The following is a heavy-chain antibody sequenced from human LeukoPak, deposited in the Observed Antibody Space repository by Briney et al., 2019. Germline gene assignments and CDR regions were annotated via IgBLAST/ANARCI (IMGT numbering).Heavy chain of an antibody. CDR3: ARDSQYDILTGYLFRRSYYFDY. CDR2: INPNSGGT. D-gene: IGHD3-9*01. J-gene: IGHJ4*02. CDR1: GYTFTGYY. V-gene: IGHV1-2*02. Sequence: GASVKVSCKASGYTFTGYYMHWVRQAPGQGLEWMGWINPNSGGTNYAQKFQGRVTMTRDTSISTAYMELSRLRSDDTAVYYCARDSQYDILTGYLFRRSYYFDYWGQGTLVTVSS.